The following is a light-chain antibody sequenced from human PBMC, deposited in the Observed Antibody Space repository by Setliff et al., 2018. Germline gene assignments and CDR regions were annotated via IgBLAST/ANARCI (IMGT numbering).Light chain of an antibody. CDR3: SLYAGSNNYV. J-gene: IGLJ1*01. CDR1: SSDVGGYNY. CDR2: EVS. Sequence: QSALTQPPSASGSPGQSVTISCTGTSSDVGGYNYVSWYQQHPGKAPKLMIYEVSKWPSGVPDRFSGSKSGNTASLTVSGLQAEDEADYYCSLYAGSNNYVFGTGTKGTVL. V-gene: IGLV2-8*01.